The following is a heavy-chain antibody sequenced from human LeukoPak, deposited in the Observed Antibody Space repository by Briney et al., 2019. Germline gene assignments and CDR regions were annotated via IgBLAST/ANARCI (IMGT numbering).Heavy chain of an antibody. CDR3: ARRVRSSRDRLGTYYYGMDV. Sequence: SQTLSLTCTVSGGSISSGSYYWSWIRQPAGKGLEWIGRIYTSGSTNYNPSLKSRVTISVDTSKNQFSLKLSSVTAADTAVCYCARRVRSSRDRLGTYYYGMDVWGQGTTVTVSS. J-gene: IGHJ6*02. CDR1: GGSISSGSYY. CDR2: IYTSGST. V-gene: IGHV4-61*02. D-gene: IGHD5-24*01.